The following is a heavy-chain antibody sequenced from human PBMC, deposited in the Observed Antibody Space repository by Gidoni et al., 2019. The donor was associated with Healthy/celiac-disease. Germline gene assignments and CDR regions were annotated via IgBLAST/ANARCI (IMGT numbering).Heavy chain of an antibody. Sequence: EVQLVESGGGLVQPGGSLRLSCAASGFTFSSYSMNWVRQAPGKGLEWVSYSSSSSSTIYYADSVKGRFTISRDNAKNSLYLQMNSLRDEDTAVYYCARAFLYDYGDYGGYWGQGTLVTVSS. V-gene: IGHV3-48*02. D-gene: IGHD4-17*01. CDR1: GFTFSSYS. CDR2: SSSSSSTI. CDR3: ARAFLYDYGDYGGY. J-gene: IGHJ4*02.